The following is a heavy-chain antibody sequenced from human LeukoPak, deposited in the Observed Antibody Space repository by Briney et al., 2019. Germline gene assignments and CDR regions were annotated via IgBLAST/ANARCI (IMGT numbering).Heavy chain of an antibody. CDR1: GGSISSYY. Sequence: SETLSLTCTVSGGSISSYYWSWIRQPPGKGLEWLGYIYYSGSTNYNPSLKSRVTISVDTSKNQFSLKLSSVTAADTAVYYCAGSRDGYNYVWGQGTLVTVSS. CDR3: AGSRDGYNYV. J-gene: IGHJ4*02. D-gene: IGHD5-24*01. CDR2: IYYSGST. V-gene: IGHV4-59*01.